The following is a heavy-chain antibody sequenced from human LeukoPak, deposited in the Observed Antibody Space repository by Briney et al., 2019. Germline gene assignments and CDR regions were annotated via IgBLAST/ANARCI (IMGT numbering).Heavy chain of an antibody. CDR2: INSNGKSI. J-gene: IGHJ3*01. CDR1: GFTFNDYG. Sequence: PGGSLRLSCAASGFTFNDYGMSWVRQAPGKGLEWVSGINSNGKSINYADSVKGRFTISRGYAERSVYLQMNSLRAEDTDLYYCVREPERTATDAFDVWGQGTMVTVSS. CDR3: VREPERTATDAFDV. D-gene: IGHD1-1*01. V-gene: IGHV3-20*04.